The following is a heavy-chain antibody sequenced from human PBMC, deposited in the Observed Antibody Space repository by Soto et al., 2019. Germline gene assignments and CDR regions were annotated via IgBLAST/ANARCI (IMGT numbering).Heavy chain of an antibody. Sequence: SETLSLTCTVSGGSVSSGSFYWGWIRQPPGKGLEWIGDIYYNGDTYYNPSLKSRVTISVDTSENQFSLKLSYVTAADTAVYYCARRDIYNWTPGPAFDSWGQGKMLTISS. CDR2: IYYNGDT. J-gene: IGHJ4*03. CDR3: ARRDIYNWTPGPAFDS. V-gene: IGHV4-39*01. D-gene: IGHD1-20*01. CDR1: GGSVSSGSFY.